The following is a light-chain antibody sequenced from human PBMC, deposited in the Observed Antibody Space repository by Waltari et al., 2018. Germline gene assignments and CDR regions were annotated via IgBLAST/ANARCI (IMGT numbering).Light chain of an antibody. Sequence: HELTQPSSVSVSPGQTARITCSGDVLANKYARWFQQKSGQAPRLVIYKDTERPAGVPERFSGSSSGTTVTLTITGAHTEDEADYYCYSAADNNPVVVGGGTKLTVL. V-gene: IGLV3-27*01. CDR2: KDT. CDR3: YSAADNNPVV. J-gene: IGLJ3*02. CDR1: VLANKY.